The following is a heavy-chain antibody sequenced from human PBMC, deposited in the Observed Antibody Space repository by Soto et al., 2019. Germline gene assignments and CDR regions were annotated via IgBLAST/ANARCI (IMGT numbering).Heavy chain of an antibody. CDR3: PRLRNWNSDNWFDP. CDR2: ITSKAFGPTT. D-gene: IGHD1-7*01. Sequence: PGGSLRLSCTACGCTFRDYVMKWVRQAQGKGREWVGVITSKAFGPTTQYAASLKGRFTISRADSNNISSLQMNSLQTEDTPVYPCPRLRNWNSDNWFDPWGQGTLVTVSS. CDR1: GCTFRDYV. J-gene: IGHJ5*02. V-gene: IGHV3-49*04.